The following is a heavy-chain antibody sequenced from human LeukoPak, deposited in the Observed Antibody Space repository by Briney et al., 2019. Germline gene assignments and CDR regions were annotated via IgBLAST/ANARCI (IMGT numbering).Heavy chain of an antibody. J-gene: IGHJ5*02. D-gene: IGHD6-13*01. Sequence: GGSLTLSRAASGFTFGSFGMHWVRQAPGKGLEWVAVIWYDASNKYYADSVKGRFTISRDNSKNTLFLQMNSLRDDDTAVYYCVRGVGVSRFNYFDPWGQGTLVIVSS. CDR2: IWYDASNK. CDR3: VRGVGVSRFNYFDP. CDR1: GFTFGSFG. V-gene: IGHV3-33*01.